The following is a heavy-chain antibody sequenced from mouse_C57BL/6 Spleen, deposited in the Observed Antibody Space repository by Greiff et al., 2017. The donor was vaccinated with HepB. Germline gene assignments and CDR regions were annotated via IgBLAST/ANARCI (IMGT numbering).Heavy chain of an antibody. CDR2: IDPSDSYI. D-gene: IGHD1-2*01. CDR3: ARRGSFSWFAY. Sequence: QVQLQQPGAELVKPGASVKLSCKASGYTFTSYWMQWVKQRPGQGLEWIGEIDPSDSYINYNQKFKGKATLTVDTSSSTAYMQLSSLTSEDSAVYYCARRGSFSWFAYWGQGTLVTVSA. CDR1: GYTFTSYW. J-gene: IGHJ3*01. V-gene: IGHV1-50*01.